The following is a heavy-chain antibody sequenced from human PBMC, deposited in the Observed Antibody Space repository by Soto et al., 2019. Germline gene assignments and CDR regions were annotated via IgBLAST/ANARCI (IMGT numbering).Heavy chain of an antibody. CDR2: ISGSGGST. D-gene: IGHD5-18*01. Sequence: EVQLLESGGGLVQPGGSLRLSCAASGFTFSSYAMSWVRQAPGKGLEWVSAISGSGGSTYYADSVKGRFTISRDNSKNTLYLQMNSLRAEDTAVYYCAKALRPAPAVQLWFGPSYGMDVWGQGTTVTVSS. CDR3: AKALRPAPAVQLWFGPSYGMDV. V-gene: IGHV3-23*01. CDR1: GFTFSSYA. J-gene: IGHJ6*02.